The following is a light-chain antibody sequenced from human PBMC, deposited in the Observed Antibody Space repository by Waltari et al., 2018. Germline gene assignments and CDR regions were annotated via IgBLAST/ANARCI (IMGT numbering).Light chain of an antibody. CDR2: GAS. Sequence: EVVMTQSPATLSVSPGERATLSCRASQNVNSNLAWYQQKPGQDPRLLIYGASSTAPGIPARFSGSGSGTDFTLTISSLQSEDFAVYYCHQYNNWPPYTFGQGTKLEIK. V-gene: IGKV3-15*01. J-gene: IGKJ2*01. CDR1: QNVNSN. CDR3: HQYNNWPPYT.